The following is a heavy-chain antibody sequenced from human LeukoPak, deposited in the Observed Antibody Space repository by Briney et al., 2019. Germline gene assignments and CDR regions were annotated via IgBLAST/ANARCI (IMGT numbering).Heavy chain of an antibody. D-gene: IGHD3-10*01. Sequence: SQTLSLTCAVSGGSISSGGYSWSWIRQPPGKGLGWIGYIYHSGSTYYNPSLKSRVTISVDRSKNQFSLKLSSVSAADTAVYYCARGLGITMVRGVAHYFDYWGQGTLVTVSS. CDR2: IYHSGST. CDR3: ARGLGITMVRGVAHYFDY. J-gene: IGHJ4*02. V-gene: IGHV4-30-2*01. CDR1: GGSISSGGYS.